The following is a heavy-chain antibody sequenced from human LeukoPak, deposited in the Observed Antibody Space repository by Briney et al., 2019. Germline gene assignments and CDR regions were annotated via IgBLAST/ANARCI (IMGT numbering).Heavy chain of an antibody. D-gene: IGHD3-16*02. V-gene: IGHV1-18*01. Sequence: ASVKVSCKASGYTFTSYGISWVRQAPGQGLEWMGWISAYNGNTNYAQKLQGRVTMTTDTSTSTAYMELRSLRSDDTAVYYCASVGVITFGGVIAMDYRGQGTLVTVSS. CDR1: GYTFTSYG. CDR2: ISAYNGNT. J-gene: IGHJ4*02. CDR3: ASVGVITFGGVIAMDY.